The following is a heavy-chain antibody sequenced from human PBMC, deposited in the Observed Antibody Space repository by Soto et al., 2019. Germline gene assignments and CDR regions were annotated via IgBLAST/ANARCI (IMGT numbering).Heavy chain of an antibody. CDR3: ARDSYDSSGYYLFNWFDP. CDR2: IIPILGIA. J-gene: IGHJ5*02. V-gene: IGHV1-69*04. D-gene: IGHD3-22*01. Sequence: SLKVSCKASGGTFSSYTISWVRQAPGQGLEWMGRIIPILGIANYAQKFQGRVTITADKSTSTAYMELSSLRSEDTAVYYCARDSYDSSGYYLFNWFDPWGQGTLVTVSS. CDR1: GGTFSSYT.